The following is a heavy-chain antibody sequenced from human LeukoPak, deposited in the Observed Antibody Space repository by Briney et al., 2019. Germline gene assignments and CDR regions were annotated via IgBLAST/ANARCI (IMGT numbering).Heavy chain of an antibody. V-gene: IGHV1-46*01. Sequence: ASVKVSCKASGYTFSDYYIHWVRQAPGQGLEWMGIINPSGGSTSYAQKFQGRVTMTRDMSTSTVYMELSSLRSEDTAVYYCARAGTAMDYRGQGTLVTVSS. CDR3: ARAGTAMDY. CDR1: GYTFSDYY. CDR2: INPSGGST. D-gene: IGHD5-18*01. J-gene: IGHJ4*02.